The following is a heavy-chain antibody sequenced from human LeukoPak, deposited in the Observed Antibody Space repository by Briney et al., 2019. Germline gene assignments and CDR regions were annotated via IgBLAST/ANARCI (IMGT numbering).Heavy chain of an antibody. J-gene: IGHJ6*03. V-gene: IGHV4-34*01. CDR2: INHSGST. Sequence: PSETLSLTCAVYGGSFSGYYWSWIRQPPGKGLEWIGEINHSGSTNYNPSLKSRVTISVDTSKNQFSLKLSSVTAADTAVYYCARAGRFPYRPYYYMDVWGKGTTVTVSS. CDR3: ARAGRFPYRPYYYMDV. CDR1: GGSFSGYY. D-gene: IGHD3-10*01.